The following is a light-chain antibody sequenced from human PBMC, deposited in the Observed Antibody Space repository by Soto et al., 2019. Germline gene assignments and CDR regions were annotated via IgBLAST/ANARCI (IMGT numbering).Light chain of an antibody. V-gene: IGKV3-20*01. CDR2: DVS. Sequence: EIVLTQSPGTLSLSLGERATISCRSSQSVSSSYFAWYQKQPGQTPRLLIYDVSSRAAGITDSFSGSGSGKYFTLTSSRLEAEDVAVYYRQQYGSPPTFGQGTKVEIK. CDR3: QQYGSPPT. J-gene: IGKJ1*01. CDR1: QSVSSSY.